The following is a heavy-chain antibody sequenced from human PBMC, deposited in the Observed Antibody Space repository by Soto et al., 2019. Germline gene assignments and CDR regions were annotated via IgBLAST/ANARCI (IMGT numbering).Heavy chain of an antibody. J-gene: IGHJ6*02. CDR2: INHSGST. D-gene: IGHD6-19*01. Sequence: SETLSLTCAVYGGSFSGYYWSWIRQPPGKGLEWIGEINHSGSTNYNPSLKSRVTISVDTSKNQFSLKLSSVTAADTAVYYCARVGVNSSGSYYYGTDVWGQGTTVTVSS. V-gene: IGHV4-34*01. CDR3: ARVGVNSSGSYYYGTDV. CDR1: GGSFSGYY.